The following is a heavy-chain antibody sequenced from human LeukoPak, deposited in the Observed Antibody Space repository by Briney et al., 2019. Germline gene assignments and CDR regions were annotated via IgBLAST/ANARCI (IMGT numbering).Heavy chain of an antibody. CDR1: GFNFNSYG. CDR3: AKERY. CDR2: ISGGGGNT. J-gene: IGHJ4*02. Sequence: GGSLRLSCVASGFNFNSYGMTWVRQAPGKGLEWVSSISGGGGNTYYSDSVKGRFTISRDNSKNTLYLQMNSLGAEDTAVYYCAKERYWGQGTLVTVSS. V-gene: IGHV3-23*01.